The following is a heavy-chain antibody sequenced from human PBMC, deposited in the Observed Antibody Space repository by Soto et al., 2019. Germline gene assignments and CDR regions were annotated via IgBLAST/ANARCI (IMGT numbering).Heavy chain of an antibody. CDR2: VYWDDDK. J-gene: IGHJ4*02. D-gene: IGHD3-3*01. CDR3: AHRVLRTVFGLVTTTAIYFDH. Sequence: QITLNESGPTVVRPTETLTLTCRCSGFSLTTSGVGVGWIRQSPGKATEGLALVYWDDDKRYSASLKSRLTNTKYTSKHQVVLTVPDLDPTDTATSYCAHRVLRTVFGLVTTTAIYFDHWGQGPPVAVSS. CDR1: GFSLTTSGVG. V-gene: IGHV2-5*02.